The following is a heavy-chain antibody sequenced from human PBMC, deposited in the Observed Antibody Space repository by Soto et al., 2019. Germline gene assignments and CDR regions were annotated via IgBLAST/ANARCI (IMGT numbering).Heavy chain of an antibody. CDR3: AHSSGITVVRGSYGMDV. CDR1: GFSLSTSGVG. V-gene: IGHV2-5*02. D-gene: IGHD3-10*01. J-gene: IGHJ6*02. CDR2: IYWDDDK. Sequence: QITLKESGPTLVKPTQTLTLTCTFSGFSLSTSGVGVGWIRQPPGKALEWLALIYWDDDKRYSPSLKSRLTITKDPSKNQVVLTMTNMDHLDTATYYCAHSSGITVVRGSYGMDVWGQGTTVTVSS.